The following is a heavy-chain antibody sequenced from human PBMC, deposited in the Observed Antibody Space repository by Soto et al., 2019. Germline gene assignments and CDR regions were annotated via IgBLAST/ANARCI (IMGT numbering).Heavy chain of an antibody. CDR1: GFTFISLA. D-gene: IGHD6-19*01. CDR3: EKAHSSGWYYFDY. CDR2: ISGSGGST. Sequence: GGSLRLPCAASGFTFISLAMSWVRQAPGKGLEWVSDISGSGGSTYYADSVKGRFTISRDNSKNTLYLQMNSLRAEDTAVYYCEKAHSSGWYYFDYWGQGTLVTV. V-gene: IGHV3-23*01. J-gene: IGHJ4*02.